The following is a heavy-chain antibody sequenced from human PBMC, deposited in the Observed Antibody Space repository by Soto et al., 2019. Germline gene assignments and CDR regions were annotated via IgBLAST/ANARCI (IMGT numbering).Heavy chain of an antibody. D-gene: IGHD2-2*01. V-gene: IGHV3-33*01. Sequence: PGGSLRLSCAASGFTFSSYGMHWVRQAPGKGLEWVAVIWYDGSNKYYADSVKGRFTISRDNSKNTLYLQMNSLRAEDTAVYYCARDPGYCSSTSCPVLDPWGQGTLVTVSS. CDR3: ARDPGYCSSTSCPVLDP. CDR1: GFTFSSYG. CDR2: IWYDGSNK. J-gene: IGHJ5*02.